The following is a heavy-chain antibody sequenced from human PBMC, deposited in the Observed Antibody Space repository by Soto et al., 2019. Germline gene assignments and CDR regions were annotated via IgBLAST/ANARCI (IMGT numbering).Heavy chain of an antibody. Sequence: LRLSCAASGFTFSSYAMSWVRQGPGKGLEWVSAISESGASTYYADSVKGRFTISRDNSKNTLYLQMNSLRVEDTAVYYCAKPSTRYCGGDCSWDYWGQGTLVTVSS. J-gene: IGHJ4*02. D-gene: IGHD2-21*02. CDR2: ISESGAST. V-gene: IGHV3-23*01. CDR3: AKPSTRYCGGDCSWDY. CDR1: GFTFSSYA.